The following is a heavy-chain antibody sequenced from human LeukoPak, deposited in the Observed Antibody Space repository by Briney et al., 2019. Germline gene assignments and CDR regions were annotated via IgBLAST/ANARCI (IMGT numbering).Heavy chain of an antibody. CDR3: ARAGLLGNDDNWFDP. V-gene: IGHV1-18*01. D-gene: IGHD1-26*01. CDR2: ISAYNGNT. Sequence: ASVKVSCKASGYTFTSYGISWVRQAPGQGLEWMGWISAYNGNTNYAQELQGRVTMTTDTSTSTAYMELRSLRSDDTAVYYCARAGLLGNDDNWFDPWGQGTLVTVSS. J-gene: IGHJ5*02. CDR1: GYTFTSYG.